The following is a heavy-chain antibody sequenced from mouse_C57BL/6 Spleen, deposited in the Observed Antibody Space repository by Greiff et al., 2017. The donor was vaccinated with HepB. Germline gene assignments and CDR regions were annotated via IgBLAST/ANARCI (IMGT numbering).Heavy chain of an antibody. D-gene: IGHD2-4*01. J-gene: IGHJ2*01. V-gene: IGHV1-69*01. CDR3: ARDGNYDYEGYYCDY. CDR1: GYTFTSYW. Sequence: QVQLKQPGAELVMPGASVKLSCKASGYTFTSYWMHWVKQRPGQGLEWIGEIDPSDSYTNYNQKFKGKSTLTVDKSSSTAYMQLSSLTSEDSAVYYWARDGNYDYEGYYCDYWGQGTTLTVSS. CDR2: IDPSDSYT.